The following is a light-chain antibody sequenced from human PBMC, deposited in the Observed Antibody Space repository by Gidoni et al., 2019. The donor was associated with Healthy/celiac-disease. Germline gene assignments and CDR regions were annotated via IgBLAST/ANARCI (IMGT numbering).Light chain of an antibody. V-gene: IGLV1-51*01. CDR2: DNN. Sequence: QSVLTQPPSVSAAPGQKVTLSCSGSSSNIGNNYASWYQQLPGTAPKLLIYDNNKRPSGIPDRFSGSKSGTSATLGITGLQTGDEADYYCGTWDSSLSAWVFGGGTNLTVL. CDR1: SSNIGNNY. CDR3: GTWDSSLSAWV. J-gene: IGLJ3*02.